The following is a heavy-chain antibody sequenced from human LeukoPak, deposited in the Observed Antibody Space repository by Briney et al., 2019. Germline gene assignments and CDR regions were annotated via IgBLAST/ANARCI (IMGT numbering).Heavy chain of an antibody. Sequence: GASVKVSCKASGYTFTSYGISWVRQAPGQGLEWMGWISAYNGNTNYAQKLQGRVTMTTDTSTCTAYMELRSLRSDDTAVYYCARGSLPDYYDSSAQEWDYWGQGTLVTVSS. CDR2: ISAYNGNT. V-gene: IGHV1-18*01. CDR3: ARGSLPDYYDSSAQEWDY. J-gene: IGHJ4*02. CDR1: GYTFTSYG. D-gene: IGHD3-22*01.